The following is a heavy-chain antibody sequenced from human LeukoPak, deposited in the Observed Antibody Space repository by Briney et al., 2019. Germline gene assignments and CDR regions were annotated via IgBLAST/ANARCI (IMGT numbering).Heavy chain of an antibody. CDR3: AGSFGPVTTNGGYYFDY. V-gene: IGHV3-7*01. D-gene: IGHD4-17*01. CDR1: GFTFSTYR. J-gene: IGHJ4*02. CDR2: IKQDGSEK. Sequence: PGGSLRLSCAASGFTFSTYRMSWVRQAPGKGLEWVANIKQDGSEKYYVDSVKGRFTISRDNAKNSLYLQMNSLSAEDTAVYYCAGSFGPVTTNGGYYFDYWGQGTLVTVSS.